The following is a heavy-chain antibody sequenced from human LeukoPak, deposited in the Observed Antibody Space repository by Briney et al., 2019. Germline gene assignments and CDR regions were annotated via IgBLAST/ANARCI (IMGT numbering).Heavy chain of an antibody. CDR2: ISGSGDDT. CDR1: GFTFSSYA. Sequence: GGSLRLSCAASGFTFSSYAMSWVRQAPGKGLDWVSSISGSGDDTYYADSVQGRFIVSRDNSKNTLFLQMNSLRADDTAIYYCAKSPDCNFWDVTGTFDYWGQGTVVTVSS. D-gene: IGHD1-7*01. CDR3: AKSPDCNFWDVTGTFDY. J-gene: IGHJ4*02. V-gene: IGHV3-23*01.